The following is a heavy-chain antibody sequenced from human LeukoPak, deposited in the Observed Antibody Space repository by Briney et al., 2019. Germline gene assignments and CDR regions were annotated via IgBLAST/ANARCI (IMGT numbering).Heavy chain of an antibody. V-gene: IGHV3-30*04. CDR2: ISHDGRNT. J-gene: IGHJ2*01. D-gene: IGHD7-27*01. CDR3: GSDPTGARWYLDF. Sequence: PVRSLRLSCAASGVTFSRHTMHCGRQAPGKGLEWVTFISHDGRNTYYPHPSRGEFSTSRDNSNLYLQMTSMRAEATAVCYCGSDPTGARWYLDFWGRGTLVTVSS. CDR1: GVTFSRHT.